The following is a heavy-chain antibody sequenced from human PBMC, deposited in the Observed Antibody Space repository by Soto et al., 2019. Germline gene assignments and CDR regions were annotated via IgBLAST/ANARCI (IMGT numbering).Heavy chain of an antibody. CDR1: GYKFINHY. V-gene: IGHV1-46*01. Sequence: ASVKVSCKASGYKFINHYIHWVRQAPGVGLEWMGLINTNWGGTDYAQKFQGRVTMTTETYANTAHMELSSLRSEDTDVYFCARDSPASVTSYSSDYWG. CDR2: INTNWGGT. D-gene: IGHD3-10*01. J-gene: IGHJ4*01. CDR3: ARDSPASVTSYSSDY.